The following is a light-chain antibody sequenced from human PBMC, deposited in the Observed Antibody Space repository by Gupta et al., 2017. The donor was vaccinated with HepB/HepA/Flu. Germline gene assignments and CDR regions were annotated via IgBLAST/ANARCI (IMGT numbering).Light chain of an antibody. Sequence: QLVLTQSPSPSASLGASVKLTCTLSSGNSSDAKGWHQQQQEKGPGYVMKLNSDGSHSKGDGVRDRFSGSSSGAERYLTIASLQAEDEDDYYGQTWGTGRVVFGGGTKLTVL. V-gene: IGLV4-69*01. CDR3: QTWGTGRVV. J-gene: IGLJ2*01. CDR1: SGNSSDA. CDR2: LNSDGSH.